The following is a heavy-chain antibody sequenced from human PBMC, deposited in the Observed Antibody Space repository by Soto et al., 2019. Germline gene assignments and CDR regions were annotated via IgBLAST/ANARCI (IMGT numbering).Heavy chain of an antibody. V-gene: IGHV3-30*04. CDR3: ARDQTVLWFGP. J-gene: IGHJ5*02. CDR1: RFTFRSYA. D-gene: IGHD4-4*01. Sequence: QVQLVESGGGVVQPGRSLRLSCAASRFTFRSYAMHWVRQAPGKGLEWVAVISSDGKNTHYADSVRGRFTICRDDPKNSLYVQMDSLRAEDTAVYYCARDQTVLWFGPWGQGPLVTVS. CDR2: ISSDGKNT.